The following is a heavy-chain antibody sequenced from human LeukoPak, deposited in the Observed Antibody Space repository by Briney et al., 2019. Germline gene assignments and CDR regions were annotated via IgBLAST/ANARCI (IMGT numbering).Heavy chain of an antibody. CDR1: GYSITSGYY. CDR2: IYHTGDT. V-gene: IGHV4-38-2*02. J-gene: IGHJ4*02. Sequence: SETLSLTCLVSGYSITSGYYWGWIRQPPGKGLEWIGSIYHTGDTYYNPSLKSRVTISMDTSKNLFSLNLDSVTAADPAVYYCARDGSRRNEADYWGQGTLVTVSS. D-gene: IGHD1-1*01. CDR3: ARDGSRRNEADY.